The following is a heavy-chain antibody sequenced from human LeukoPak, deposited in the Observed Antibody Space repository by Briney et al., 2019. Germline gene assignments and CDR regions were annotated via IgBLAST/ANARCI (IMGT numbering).Heavy chain of an antibody. D-gene: IGHD2-2*01. V-gene: IGHV4-59*11. CDR2: IYYSGST. Sequence: SETLSLTCTVSGGSISSHYWSWIRQPPGKGLEWIGYIYYSGSTNYNPSLKSRVTISVDTSKNQFSLKLGSVTAADTAVYYCARVSHAMMPRFDPWGQGTLVTVSS. J-gene: IGHJ5*02. CDR1: GGSISSHY. CDR3: ARVSHAMMPRFDP.